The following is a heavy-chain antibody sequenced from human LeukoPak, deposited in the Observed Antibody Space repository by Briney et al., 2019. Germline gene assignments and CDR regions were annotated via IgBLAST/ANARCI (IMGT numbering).Heavy chain of an antibody. J-gene: IGHJ4*02. CDR3: ARGSDGSCYSSCNQ. CDR1: GFTFTSYA. D-gene: IGHD2-15*01. Sequence: GGSLRLSCAASGFTFTSYAMHWVRQAPGKGLEYVSTLSSNGDCTYYANSVKGRFTISRDNSRNTLYLQMGSLRAEDTAVYYCARGSDGSCYSSCNQWCQGTLVTVSS. CDR2: LSSNGDCT. V-gene: IGHV3-64*01.